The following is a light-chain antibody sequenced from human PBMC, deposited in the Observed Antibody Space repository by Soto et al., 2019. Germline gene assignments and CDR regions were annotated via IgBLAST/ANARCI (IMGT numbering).Light chain of an antibody. CDR2: LGS. Sequence: DIVMTQSPRSLSVTPGEPAASXXRSXQSLLQSNGYDYLDWYLQKPGQPPQXXIYLGSNRASGVPARFSGSGSGTDFTLKISRVEAEDVGVSYCMQGLQTPWTCGQGTKVDI. V-gene: IGKV2-28*01. J-gene: IGKJ1*01. CDR3: MQGLQTPWT. CDR1: QSLLQSNGYDY.